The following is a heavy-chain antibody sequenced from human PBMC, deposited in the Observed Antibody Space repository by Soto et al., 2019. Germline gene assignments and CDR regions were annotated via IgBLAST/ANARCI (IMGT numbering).Heavy chain of an antibody. CDR2: IKSKTDGGTT. D-gene: IGHD6-13*01. CDR1: GFTFSNAW. V-gene: IGHV3-15*07. CDR3: TTRMGSSRSYYYYYGMDV. J-gene: IGHJ6*02. Sequence: EVQLVESGGGLVKPGGSLRLSCAASGFTFSNAWMNWVRQAPGKGLEWVGRIKSKTDGGTTDYAAPVKGRFTISRDDSKNTLYLQMNSLKTDDTAVYYCTTRMGSSRSYYYYYGMDVWGQGTTVTVSS.